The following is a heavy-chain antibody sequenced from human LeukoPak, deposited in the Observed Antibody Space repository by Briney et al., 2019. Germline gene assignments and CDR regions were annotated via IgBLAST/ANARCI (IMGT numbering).Heavy chain of an antibody. D-gene: IGHD3-3*01. Sequence: SETLSLTCTVSGGSISSSSYYWGWLRQPPGKGLEWIGSIYYSGSTYYNPSLKGRVTISVDTSKNQFSLKLSSVTAADTAVYYCASQSFTYYDFWSGSTPPNFDYWGQGTLVTVSS. J-gene: IGHJ4*02. CDR3: ASQSFTYYDFWSGSTPPNFDY. CDR1: GGSISSSSYY. CDR2: IYYSGST. V-gene: IGHV4-39*01.